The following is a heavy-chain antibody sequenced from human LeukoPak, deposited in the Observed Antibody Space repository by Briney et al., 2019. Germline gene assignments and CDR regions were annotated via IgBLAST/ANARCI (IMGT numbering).Heavy chain of an antibody. Sequence: SETLSLTCTVSGGSISSGGYYWSWIRQHPGKGLEWIGYIYYSGSTYHNPSLKSRVTISVDTSKNQFSLKLSSVTAADTAVYYCARARQQLAYYFDYWGQGTLVTVSS. CDR2: IYYSGST. CDR1: GGSISSGGYY. CDR3: ARARQQLAYYFDY. J-gene: IGHJ4*02. D-gene: IGHD6-13*01. V-gene: IGHV4-31*03.